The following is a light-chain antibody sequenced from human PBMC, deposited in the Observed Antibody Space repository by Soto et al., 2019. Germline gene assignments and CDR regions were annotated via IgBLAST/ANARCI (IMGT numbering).Light chain of an antibody. V-gene: IGLV2-14*03. CDR1: STDVGGHKY. J-gene: IGLJ2*01. Sequence: QSALTQPASASGSPGQSITISCTVASTDVGGHKYVSWYQQHPGKAPKLIICDVSSRTSGVSSRLSGSKSGNTASLTISGLQAEDEAYYFCSLYTDNSTPLFGGGTKLTVL. CDR2: DVS. CDR3: SLYTDNSTPL.